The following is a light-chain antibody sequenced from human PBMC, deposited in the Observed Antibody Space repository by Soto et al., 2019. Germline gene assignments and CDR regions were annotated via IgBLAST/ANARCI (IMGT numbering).Light chain of an antibody. CDR2: DAS. V-gene: IGKV3-11*01. CDR1: QSVSSY. Sequence: EIVLTQSPATLSLSPGERATLSCRASQSVSSYLAWYQQKPGQAPRLLIYDASNRATGIPARFSGSGSGTYFTLTIGSLEPEDFAVYYCQQRSNWRRLTFGGGTKVEIK. J-gene: IGKJ4*01. CDR3: QQRSNWRRLT.